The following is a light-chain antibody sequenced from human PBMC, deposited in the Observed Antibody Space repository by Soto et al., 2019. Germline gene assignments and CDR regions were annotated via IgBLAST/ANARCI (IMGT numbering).Light chain of an antibody. CDR1: QSVRSD. Sequence: EIVLTQSPATLSVSPGDRATLSCRASQSVRSDLAWLQQKPGQAPSLLIYDASTRATGIPARFSGSVSGTEFTLTISSLQSEDFAIYYCQQYNNWPLTFGGGTKVEIK. V-gene: IGKV3-15*01. J-gene: IGKJ4*01. CDR3: QQYNNWPLT. CDR2: DAS.